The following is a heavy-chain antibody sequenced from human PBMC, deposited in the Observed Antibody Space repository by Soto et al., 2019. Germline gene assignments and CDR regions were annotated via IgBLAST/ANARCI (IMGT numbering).Heavy chain of an antibody. J-gene: IGHJ5*01. CDR1: GFSLSTIGGA. CDR3: APAFRGSGSYTGDRFDS. CDR2: VFWDDDK. Sequence: QITLKESGPTLVKPTQTLTLTCSFSGFSLSTIGGAVGWIRQPPGKALEFLALVFWDDDKRYNPSLKSRLTIPQDTPKTQVGLTMTNLDPVTKASYYCAPAFRGSGSYTGDRFDSWGQGILVIVSS. D-gene: IGHD3-10*01. V-gene: IGHV2-5*02.